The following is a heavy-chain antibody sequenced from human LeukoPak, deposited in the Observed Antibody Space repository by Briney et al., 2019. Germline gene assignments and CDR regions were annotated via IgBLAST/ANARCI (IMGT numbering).Heavy chain of an antibody. CDR3: ARTRQLERNTRPYYYMDV. D-gene: IGHD1-1*01. Sequence: SETLSLTCTVSGGSISSYYWSWIRQPAGKGLEWIGRIYTSGSTNYNPSLKSRVTMSVDTSKNQFSLKLSSVTAADTAVYYCARTRQLERNTRPYYYMDVWGKGTTVTVSS. V-gene: IGHV4-4*07. CDR2: IYTSGST. J-gene: IGHJ6*03. CDR1: GGSISSYY.